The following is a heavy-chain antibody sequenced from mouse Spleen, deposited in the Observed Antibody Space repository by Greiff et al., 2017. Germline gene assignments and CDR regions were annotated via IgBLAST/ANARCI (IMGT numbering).Heavy chain of an antibody. CDR3: AKFITTVVAPANQAWFAY. V-gene: IGHV1-72*01. CDR1: GYTFTSYW. J-gene: IGHJ3*01. Sequence: QVQLQQPGAELVKPGASVKLSCKASGYTFTSYWMHWVKQRPGRGLEWIGRIDPNSGGTKYNEKFKSKATLTVDKPSSTAYMQLSSLTSEDSAVYYCAKFITTVVAPANQAWFAYWGQGALVTVSA. CDR2: IDPNSGGT. D-gene: IGHD1-1*01.